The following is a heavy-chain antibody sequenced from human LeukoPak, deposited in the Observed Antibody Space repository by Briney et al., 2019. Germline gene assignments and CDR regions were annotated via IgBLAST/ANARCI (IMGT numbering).Heavy chain of an antibody. CDR3: ARDRSYGSFDF. CDR1: GFTFSSYW. D-gene: IGHD5-18*01. CDR2: INWNGGST. Sequence: GGSLRLSCAASGFTFSSYWMHWVRQAPGKGLVWVSGINWNGGSTFYADSVKGRFTISRDNAKNALYLQMNSLTAEDTALYHCARDRSYGSFDFWGQGTLVTVSS. V-gene: IGHV3-20*01. J-gene: IGHJ4*02.